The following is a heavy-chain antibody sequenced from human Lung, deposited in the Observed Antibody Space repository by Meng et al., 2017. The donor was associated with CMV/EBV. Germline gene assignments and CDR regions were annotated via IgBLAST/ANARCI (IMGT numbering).Heavy chain of an antibody. V-gene: IGHV3-49*04. Sequence: SCTASGFTFGDYAMTWVRQAPGKGLEWVGFIRSKAYGGTTEYAASVKGRFTISRDDSKSIAYLQMNSLKTEDTAVYYCTRNRGSYYFDYWCQGTLVTVSS. CDR1: GFTFGDYA. CDR3: TRNRGSYYFDY. D-gene: IGHD1-26*01. J-gene: IGHJ4*02. CDR2: IRSKAYGGTT.